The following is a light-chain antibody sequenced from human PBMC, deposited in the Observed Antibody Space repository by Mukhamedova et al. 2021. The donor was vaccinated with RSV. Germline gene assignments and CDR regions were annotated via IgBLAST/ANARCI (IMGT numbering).Light chain of an antibody. CDR2: ATS. J-gene: IGKJ3*01. CDR3: QQSYSSPFT. V-gene: IGKV1-39*01. Sequence: GRAPKLLIYATSTLHRGVPSRFSGSRSGADFTLTISSLQAEDFGTYYCQQSYSSPFTFGPGTKVDI.